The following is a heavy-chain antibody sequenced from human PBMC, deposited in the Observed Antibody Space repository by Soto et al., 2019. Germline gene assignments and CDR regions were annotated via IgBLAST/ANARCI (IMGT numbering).Heavy chain of an antibody. J-gene: IGHJ4*02. CDR1: GFTFTSSA. D-gene: IGHD6-6*01. Sequence: SVKVSCKASGFTFTSSAMQWVRQARGQRLEWIGWIVVGSGNTNYAQKFQERVTITRDMSTSTAYMELSSLRSEDTAVYYCAADLHSSYGVFDYWGQGTLVTVSS. CDR2: IVVGSGNT. V-gene: IGHV1-58*02. CDR3: AADLHSSYGVFDY.